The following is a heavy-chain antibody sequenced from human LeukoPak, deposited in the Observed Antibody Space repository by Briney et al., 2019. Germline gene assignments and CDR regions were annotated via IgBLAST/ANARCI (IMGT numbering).Heavy chain of an antibody. CDR2: ISSSGSTI. J-gene: IGHJ6*04. V-gene: IGHV3-48*03. CDR3: AELGITMIGGV. Sequence: GSLRLSCAASGFTFSSYEMNWVRQAPGKGLEWVSYISSSGSTIYYADSVKGRFTISRDNAKNSLYLQMNSLRAEDTAVYYCAELGITMIGGVWGKGSTVTISS. CDR1: GFTFSSYE. D-gene: IGHD3-10*02.